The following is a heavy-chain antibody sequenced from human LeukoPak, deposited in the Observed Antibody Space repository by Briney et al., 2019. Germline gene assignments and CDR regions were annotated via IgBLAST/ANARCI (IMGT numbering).Heavy chain of an antibody. CDR3: ARHNYGYDY. D-gene: IGHD3-10*01. V-gene: IGHV3-74*01. CDR1: GFTFRSYW. Sequence: GGSLRLSCAASGFTFRSYWMHWVRQAPGKGLVWVSHIHSDGSSTSYADSVQGRFTISRDDAKNTLYLQMNSLRAEDTAVYYCARHNYGYDYWGQGTLVTVSS. CDR2: IHSDGSST. J-gene: IGHJ4*02.